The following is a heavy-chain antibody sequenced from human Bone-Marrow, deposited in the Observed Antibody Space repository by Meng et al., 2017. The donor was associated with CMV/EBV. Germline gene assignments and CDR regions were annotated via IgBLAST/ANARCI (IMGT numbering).Heavy chain of an antibody. CDR1: GFTFSDYY. J-gene: IGHJ4*02. Sequence: GESLKIFCAASGFTFSDYYMSWIRQAPGKGLEWVSYISSSGSTIYYADSVKGRFTISRDNAKNSLYLQMNSLRAEDTAVYYCASTYCSSTRCWGHFDYWGQGKLVTVSS. D-gene: IGHD2-2*01. V-gene: IGHV3-11*01. CDR2: ISSSGSTI. CDR3: ASTYCSSTRCWGHFDY.